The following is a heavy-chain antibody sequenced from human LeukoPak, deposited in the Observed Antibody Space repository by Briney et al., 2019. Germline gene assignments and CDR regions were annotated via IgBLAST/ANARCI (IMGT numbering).Heavy chain of an antibody. V-gene: IGHV1-8*01. CDR1: GYTFTIYD. CDR2: MNPNSGNT. J-gene: IGHJ4*02. D-gene: IGHD1-7*01. CDR3: AREGKSITGTTNFDY. Sequence: ASVKVSCKGSGYTFTIYDINWVRQATGQGLEWMGWMNPNSGNTGYAQKFQGRVTMTRNTSISPAYMELSSLRSEDTAVYYCAREGKSITGTTNFDYWGQGTLVTVSS.